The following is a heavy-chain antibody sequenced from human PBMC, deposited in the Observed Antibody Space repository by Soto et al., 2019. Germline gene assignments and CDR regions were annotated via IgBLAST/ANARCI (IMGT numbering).Heavy chain of an antibody. D-gene: IGHD6-19*01. V-gene: IGHV3-23*01. CDR3: AKDFGSGWYYFDY. CDR2: FSGSGGST. Sequence: EVQLLESGGGLVQPGGSLRLSCAASGFTFSSYAMSWVRQAPGKGLEWVSAFSGSGGSTYYADSVKGRFTISRDNSKNTLYLQMNSLRAEDTAVYYCAKDFGSGWYYFDYWGQGTLVTVSS. J-gene: IGHJ4*02. CDR1: GFTFSSYA.